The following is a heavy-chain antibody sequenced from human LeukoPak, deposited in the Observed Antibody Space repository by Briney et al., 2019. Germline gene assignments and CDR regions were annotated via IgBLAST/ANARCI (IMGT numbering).Heavy chain of an antibody. D-gene: IGHD6-13*01. CDR1: GFTFSSYG. CDR3: ARALYSGRWYGMDV. Sequence: QSGGSLRLSCAASGFTFSSYGMHWVRQGPGRGLEWVAVIWYDGSDKYYAESVKGRFTISRDNSKSTLFLEMNTLRAEDTAVYYCARALYSGRWYGMDVWGQGTTVTVSS. CDR2: IWYDGSDK. V-gene: IGHV3-33*08. J-gene: IGHJ6*02.